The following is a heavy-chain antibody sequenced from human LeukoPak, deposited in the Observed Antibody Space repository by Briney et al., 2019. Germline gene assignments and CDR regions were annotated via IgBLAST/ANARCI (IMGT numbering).Heavy chain of an antibody. CDR3: TRVGAADDN. CDR1: GFTFSVSA. Sequence: GGSLRLSCVVSGFTFSVSAMHWLRQASGKGLKWVGRIRSKAYSSATEYAASVKGRFTISRDDSKNTTYLHMNSLKTEDTAVYYCTRVGAADDNWGQGTLVTVSS. CDR2: IRSKAYSSAT. J-gene: IGHJ4*02. D-gene: IGHD6-13*01. V-gene: IGHV3-73*01.